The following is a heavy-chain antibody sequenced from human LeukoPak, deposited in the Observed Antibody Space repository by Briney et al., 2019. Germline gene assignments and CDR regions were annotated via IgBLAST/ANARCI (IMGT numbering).Heavy chain of an antibody. Sequence: PGGSLRLSCAASGFAFRSYAMTWVRQAPGKGLERVSVISGEGGTRYYADSVKGRFSISRDNSKNTLYLDMNTLRAEDTAVYYCAKEGDDQYYYGVDVWGRGTTVTVSS. CDR1: GFAFRSYA. D-gene: IGHD2-2*01. J-gene: IGHJ6*02. V-gene: IGHV3-23*01. CDR3: AKEGDDQYYYGVDV. CDR2: ISGEGGTR.